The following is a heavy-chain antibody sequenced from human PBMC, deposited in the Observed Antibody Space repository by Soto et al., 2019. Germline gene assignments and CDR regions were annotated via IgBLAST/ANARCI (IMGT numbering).Heavy chain of an antibody. V-gene: IGHV3-30*18. Sequence: QVQLVESGGGVVQPGRSLRLSCAASGFTFSTYGMHWVRQAPGKGLEWVAVISYDGSNKYYADSVKGRFTICRDNSKNTLYLQMSSLGAEDMAVYYCAKGFSYSVIDYWGQGTLVTVSS. J-gene: IGHJ4*02. CDR2: ISYDGSNK. D-gene: IGHD5-18*01. CDR3: AKGFSYSVIDY. CDR1: GFTFSTYG.